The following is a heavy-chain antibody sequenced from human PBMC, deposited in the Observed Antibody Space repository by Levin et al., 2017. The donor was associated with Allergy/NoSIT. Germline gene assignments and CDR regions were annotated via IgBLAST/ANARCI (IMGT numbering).Heavy chain of an antibody. Sequence: LSLTCAASGFTYRSYAMHWVRQAPGKGLEWVAVISYDGSNKYYADSVKGRFTISRDNSKNTLYLQMNSLRAEDTAVYHCAREGREYSGYDLDYWGQGTLVTVSS. CDR2: ISYDGSNK. CDR3: AREGREYSGYDLDY. D-gene: IGHD5-12*01. CDR1: GFTYRSYA. J-gene: IGHJ4*02. V-gene: IGHV3-30*01.